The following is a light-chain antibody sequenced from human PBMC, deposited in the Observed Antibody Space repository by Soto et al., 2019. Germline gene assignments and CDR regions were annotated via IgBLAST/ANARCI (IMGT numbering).Light chain of an antibody. V-gene: IGLV1-40*01. CDR2: GNS. CDR3: QSYDSGLGGWV. J-gene: IGLJ3*02. CDR1: SSNIGAGYD. Sequence: QSVLTQPPSVSGAPGQRVTISCTGSSSNIGAGYDVHWYQQLPGTAPKLLIYGNSNRPSGVPDRFSGSKSGTSASLAITGLQAEAEADYYCQSYDSGLGGWVFGGGTKVTVL.